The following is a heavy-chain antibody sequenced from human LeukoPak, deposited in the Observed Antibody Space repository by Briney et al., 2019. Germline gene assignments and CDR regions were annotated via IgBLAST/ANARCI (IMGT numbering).Heavy chain of an antibody. CDR1: DFSFITYA. CDR3: ARGPWGPTGVDY. V-gene: IGHV3-23*01. CDR2: ISGGCDAT. J-gene: IGHJ4*02. Sequence: GGSLRLSCAASDFSFITYAMSWVRQAPGKGLECVSTISGGCDATYYADSVKGRFTISRDNSKNTLYLQMNSLRAEDTAVYYCARGPWGPTGVDYWGQGTLVTVSS. D-gene: IGHD7-27*01.